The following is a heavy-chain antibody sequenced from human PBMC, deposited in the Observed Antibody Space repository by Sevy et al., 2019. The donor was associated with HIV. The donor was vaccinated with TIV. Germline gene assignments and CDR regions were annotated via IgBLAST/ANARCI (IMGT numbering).Heavy chain of an antibody. CDR1: GFTFNTHA. J-gene: IGHJ3*01. CDR3: AKALNPALESMIEVVLRALKGLDV. V-gene: IGHV3-23*01. Sequence: GGSLRLSCAASGFTFNTHAMSWVRQAPGKGLEWVSLISGPGISTYYTDSVKGRFTISRDNSKNTLYLQMNNLSDDDTAVYYCAKALNPALESMIEVVLRALKGLDVWGQGKTVTVS. CDR2: ISGPGIST. D-gene: IGHD3-22*01.